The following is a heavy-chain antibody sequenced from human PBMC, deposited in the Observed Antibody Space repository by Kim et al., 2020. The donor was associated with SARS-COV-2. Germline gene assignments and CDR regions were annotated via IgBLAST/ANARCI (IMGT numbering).Heavy chain of an antibody. J-gene: IGHJ4*02. D-gene: IGHD3-10*01. CDR3: AKMYGSGSYYNPFDY. CDR1: GFTFSSYG. V-gene: IGHV3-30*18. Sequence: GGSLRLSCAASGFTFSSYGMHWVRQAPGKGLEWVTVISYDGSNKYYADSVKGRFTISRDNSKNTLYLQMNSLRAEDTAVYYCAKMYGSGSYYNPFDYWGQGTLVTVSS. CDR2: ISYDGSNK.